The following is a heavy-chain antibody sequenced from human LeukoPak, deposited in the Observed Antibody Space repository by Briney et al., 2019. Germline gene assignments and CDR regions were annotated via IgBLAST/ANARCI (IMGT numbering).Heavy chain of an antibody. V-gene: IGHV3-23*01. CDR2: ISGSGGST. Sequence: PGGSLRLSCAASGFTFSSYAMSWVRQAPGKGLEWASAISGSGGSTYYADSVKGRFTISRDNSKNTLYLQMNSLRAEDTAVYYCAKEREYSSGWSPRTFDYWGQGTLVTVSS. J-gene: IGHJ4*02. CDR1: GFTFSSYA. CDR3: AKEREYSSGWSPRTFDY. D-gene: IGHD6-19*01.